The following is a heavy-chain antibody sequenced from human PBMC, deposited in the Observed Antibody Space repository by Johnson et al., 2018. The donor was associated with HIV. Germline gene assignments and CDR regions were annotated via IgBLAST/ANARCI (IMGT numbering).Heavy chain of an antibody. V-gene: IGHV3-30*04. CDR2: ISDDGSNR. D-gene: IGHD6-19*01. J-gene: IGHJ3*02. CDR3: AKEFGSGWADAFDI. CDR1: GFTFSSYA. Sequence: QVQLVESGGGVVQPGRSLRLSCAASGFTFSSYAMHWVRQAPGKGLEWVAVISDDGSNRYYVYAVKGRVTISRDNSNNTVYLQMNSLRTEDSALYYCAKEFGSGWADAFDIWGQGTGVTISS.